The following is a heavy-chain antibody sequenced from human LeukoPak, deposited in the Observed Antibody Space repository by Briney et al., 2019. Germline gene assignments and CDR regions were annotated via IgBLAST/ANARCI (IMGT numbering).Heavy chain of an antibody. CDR2: IYYSGST. J-gene: IGHJ4*02. V-gene: IGHV4-39*01. CDR1: GVSISSSSYY. Sequence: SETLSLTCTVSGVSISSSSYYWGWIRQPPGKGLEWIGSIYYSGSTYYNPSLKSRVTISVDTSKNQFYLKLSSVTAADTAVYYCASVPLYSSGWFFGWGQGTLVTVSS. D-gene: IGHD6-19*01. CDR3: ASVPLYSSGWFFG.